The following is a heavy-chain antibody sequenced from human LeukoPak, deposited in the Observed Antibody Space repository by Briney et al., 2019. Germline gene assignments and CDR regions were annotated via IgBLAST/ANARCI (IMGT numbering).Heavy chain of an antibody. CDR2: IYYSGST. V-gene: IGHV4-59*01. CDR3: ATGYDFWSGYYFDY. J-gene: IGHJ4*02. Sequence: GYIYYSGSTNYNPSLKSRVTISVDTSKNQFSLKLSSVTAADTAVYYCATGYDFWSGYYFDYWGQGTLVTVSS. D-gene: IGHD3-3*01.